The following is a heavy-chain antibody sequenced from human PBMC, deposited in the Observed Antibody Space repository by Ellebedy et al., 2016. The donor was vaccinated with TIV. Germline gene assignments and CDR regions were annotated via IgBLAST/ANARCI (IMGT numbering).Heavy chain of an antibody. Sequence: PGGSLRLSCAASGFTFGDYAMHWVRQGPGKGLEWVSPISWDGRKTYYADSVKDRFTISRDDSKNSLYLQMNFLRTEDTAFYYCAKDDGEGYNYGALDSWGRGTLVTVSS. CDR3: AKDDGEGYNYGALDS. J-gene: IGHJ5*01. V-gene: IGHV3-43*01. CDR2: ISWDGRKT. D-gene: IGHD5-18*01. CDR1: GFTFGDYA.